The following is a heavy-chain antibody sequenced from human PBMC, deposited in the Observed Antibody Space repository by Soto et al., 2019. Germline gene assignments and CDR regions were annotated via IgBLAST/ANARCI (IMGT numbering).Heavy chain of an antibody. V-gene: IGHV6-1*01. Sequence: SQTLSLTCAISGDSVSNNSTAWDWIRQSPSRGLEWLGRTYYRSKWYNDYAVSVKSRVIINPDTSKNQFSLQLNSVTPEDTAVYYCALERYGDYGRGTFDIWGQGTMVTVSS. CDR3: ALERYGDYGRGTFDI. J-gene: IGHJ3*02. CDR1: GDSVSNNSTA. D-gene: IGHD4-17*01. CDR2: TYYRSKWYN.